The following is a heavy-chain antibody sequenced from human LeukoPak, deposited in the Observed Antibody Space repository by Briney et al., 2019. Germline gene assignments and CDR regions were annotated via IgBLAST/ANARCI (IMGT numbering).Heavy chain of an antibody. CDR1: GFTFTSYY. D-gene: IGHD6-19*01. V-gene: IGHV1-46*01. Sequence: ASVKVSCKASGFTFTSYYMHWVRQAPGQGLEWMGIINPSGSYTSYAQKFQGRVTMTRDTSKNQFSLKLSSVTAADTAVYYCARGYWLVLLHWFDPWGQGTLVTVSS. CDR3: ARGYWLVLLHWFDP. J-gene: IGHJ5*02. CDR2: INPSGSYT.